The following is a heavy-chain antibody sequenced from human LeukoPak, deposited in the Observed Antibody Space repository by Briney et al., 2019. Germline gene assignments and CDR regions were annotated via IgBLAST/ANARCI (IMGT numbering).Heavy chain of an antibody. Sequence: ETLSLTCNVSGGSISSGGYYWNWVRQAPGKGLEWLSYISSGSSAIFYSDSVKGRFTIFRDNAKNSLYLQMNSLRDEDTAVYYCARDRDYGFDYWGQGTLVTVSS. V-gene: IGHV3-48*02. CDR2: ISSGSSAI. D-gene: IGHD4-17*01. J-gene: IGHJ4*02. CDR3: ARDRDYGFDY. CDR1: GGSISSGGYY.